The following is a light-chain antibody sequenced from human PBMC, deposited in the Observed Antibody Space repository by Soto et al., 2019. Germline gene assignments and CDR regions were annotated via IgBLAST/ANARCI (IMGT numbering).Light chain of an antibody. V-gene: IGKV1-27*01. J-gene: IGKJ1*01. CDR3: QHYNSYSEA. CDR2: SAS. CDR1: QGISSY. Sequence: DIQMTQSPSSLSASVGDRVTITCRVSQGISSYLNWYRQKPGKVPKLLIYSASNLQSGVPSRFSGSGSGTAFTLTISSLQPDDFPTYYCQHYNSYSEAFGQGTKV.